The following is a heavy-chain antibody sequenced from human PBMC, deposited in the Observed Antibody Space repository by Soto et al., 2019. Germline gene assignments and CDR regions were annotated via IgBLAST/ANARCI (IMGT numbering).Heavy chain of an antibody. J-gene: IGHJ3*02. CDR3: AKDRGHIAVAAITGGGDFHI. Sequence: QLVESGGGVVQPGTSLRLSCVASGFTLSSYGMHWVRQAPGKGLEWVAAISYDGDDQYYGDSVRGRFTISRDNSECTVYLQMISLRADETGVYYCAKDRGHIAVAAITGGGDFHIWGRGTMVAVSS. CDR1: GFTLSSYG. CDR2: ISYDGDDQ. D-gene: IGHD6-19*01. V-gene: IGHV3-30*18.